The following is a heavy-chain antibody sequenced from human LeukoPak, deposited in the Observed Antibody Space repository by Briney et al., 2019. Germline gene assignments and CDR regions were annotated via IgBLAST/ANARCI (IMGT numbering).Heavy chain of an antibody. CDR1: GYTFTSYG. CDR3: ARVAAAGEHYYYYMDV. Sequence: ASVKVSCKASGYTFTSYGISWVRQAPGQGLEWMGWISAYNGNTNYAQKLQGRVTMTTDTSTSTAYMELRSLRSDDTAVYYCARVAAAGEHYYYYMDVWGKGTTVTVSS. CDR2: ISAYNGNT. V-gene: IGHV1-18*01. D-gene: IGHD6-13*01. J-gene: IGHJ6*03.